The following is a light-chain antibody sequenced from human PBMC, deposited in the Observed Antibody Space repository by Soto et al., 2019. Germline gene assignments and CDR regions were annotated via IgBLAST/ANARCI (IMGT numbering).Light chain of an antibody. CDR3: CSYAGTYTFYV. CDR1: SRMLGVYDY. Sequence: QPASFSGPPGQPVTSPSPGTSRMLGVYDYVSWYQQHPGKAPKLMIYNVTKRPSGVPDRFSGSRSGNTASLTISGLQAEDDADYYCCSYAGTYTFYVFGTG. CDR2: NVT. J-gene: IGLJ1*01. V-gene: IGLV2-11*01.